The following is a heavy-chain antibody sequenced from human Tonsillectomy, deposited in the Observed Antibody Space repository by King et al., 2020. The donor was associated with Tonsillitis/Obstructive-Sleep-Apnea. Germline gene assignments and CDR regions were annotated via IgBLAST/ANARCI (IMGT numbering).Heavy chain of an antibody. J-gene: IGHJ4*02. D-gene: IGHD3-3*01. CDR1: GGSISSYY. Sequence: QLQESGPGLVKPSETLSLTCTVSGGSISSYYWSWIRQPPGKGLEWIGYIYYSGSTNYNPSLKSRVTISADTSKTQFYLKLSSVSAADTAVYYCARAILDWSGYWDYWGQGTLVTVSS. CDR3: ARAILDWSGYWDY. V-gene: IGHV4-59*01. CDR2: IYYSGST.